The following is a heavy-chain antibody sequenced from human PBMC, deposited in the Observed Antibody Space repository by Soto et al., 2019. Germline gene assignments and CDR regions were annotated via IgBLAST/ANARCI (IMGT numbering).Heavy chain of an antibody. D-gene: IGHD1-26*01. CDR3: ARRYGSAIDY. CDR2: IYYSGST. J-gene: IGHJ4*02. CDR1: GGSISSGGYY. Sequence: SETLSLTCTVSGGSISSGGYYWSWIRQHPGKGLEWIGYIYYSGSTNCNPSLKSRVTISVDTSKNQFSLKLSFVTAADTAVYYCARRYGSAIDYWGQGTLVTVSS. V-gene: IGHV4-61*08.